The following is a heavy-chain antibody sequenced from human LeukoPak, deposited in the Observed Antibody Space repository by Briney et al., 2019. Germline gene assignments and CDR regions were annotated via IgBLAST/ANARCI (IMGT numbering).Heavy chain of an antibody. CDR3: ARDPNRESSSVAFDI. V-gene: IGHV1-18*01. Sequence: ASVKVSCKASGYTFTSYGISWVRQAPGQGLEWMGWISAYNGNTNYAQKFQGRVTITTDESTSTAYMELSSLRSEDTAVYYCARDPNRESSSVAFDIWGQGTMVTVSS. J-gene: IGHJ3*02. CDR2: ISAYNGNT. CDR1: GYTFTSYG. D-gene: IGHD6-13*01.